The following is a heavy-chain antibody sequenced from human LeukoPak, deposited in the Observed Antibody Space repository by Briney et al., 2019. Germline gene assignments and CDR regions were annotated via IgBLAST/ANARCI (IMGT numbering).Heavy chain of an antibody. CDR1: GFIFDDYG. D-gene: IGHD1-26*01. V-gene: IGHV3-20*04. Sequence: GGSLRLSCAASGFIFDDYGMSWVRQAPGKGLEWVSGINWNGCSTGYADSVKGRFTISRDNAKNSLYLQMSSLRAEDTALYYCARRIVGATNWFDPWGQGTLVTVSS. J-gene: IGHJ5*02. CDR2: INWNGCST. CDR3: ARRIVGATNWFDP.